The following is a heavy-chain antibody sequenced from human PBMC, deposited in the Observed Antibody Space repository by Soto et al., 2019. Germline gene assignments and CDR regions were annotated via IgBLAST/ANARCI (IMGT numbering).Heavy chain of an antibody. D-gene: IGHD2-2*01. CDR2: IRGKADNDAT. V-gene: IGHV3-73*02. CDR1: GFTLSGSA. CDR3: TRGWTAAMPYRMDV. Sequence: EVQLVESGGGLVQPGGSLKLSCAASGFTLSGSAIHWVRQAFGKGLEWVGHIRGKADNDATAYSASMKGRFIISRDDSQNTAFLQVNSLKTEETAVYYCTRGWTAAMPYRMDVWGQGTTVTVSS. J-gene: IGHJ6*02.